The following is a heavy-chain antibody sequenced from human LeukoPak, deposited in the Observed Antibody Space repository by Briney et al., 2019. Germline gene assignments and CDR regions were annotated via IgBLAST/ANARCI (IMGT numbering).Heavy chain of an antibody. J-gene: IGHJ6*02. V-gene: IGHV3-30*05. CDR2: ISYDGSNK. Sequence: GGSLRLSCAASGFTFSSYGMHWVRQAPGKGLQWVALISYDGSNKYYADSVKGRFTISRDNSKNTLYLQMNSLRAEDTAVYYCARGPGYCSSTSCHGDYYYGMDVWGQGTTVTVSS. D-gene: IGHD2-2*03. CDR1: GFTFSSYG. CDR3: ARGPGYCSSTSCHGDYYYGMDV.